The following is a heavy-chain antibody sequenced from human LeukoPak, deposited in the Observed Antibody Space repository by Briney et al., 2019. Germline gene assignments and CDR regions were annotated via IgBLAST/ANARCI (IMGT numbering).Heavy chain of an antibody. CDR2: IYCSGSA. CDR3: TRNQAVAGNHGAMDI. V-gene: IGHV4-28*01. CDR1: GYSISSNNF. J-gene: IGHJ3*02. Sequence: SDTLSLTCAVSGYSISSNNFWGWIRQPPGKGLEWIGYIYCSGSAYYNTSLNSRVTMSVDTSKNHFSLKLSSVTAVDTAVYYCTRNQAVAGNHGAMDIWGQGTTVIVSS. D-gene: IGHD6-19*01.